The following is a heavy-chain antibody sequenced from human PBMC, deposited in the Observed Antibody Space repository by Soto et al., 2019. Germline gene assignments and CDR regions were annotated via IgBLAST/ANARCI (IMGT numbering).Heavy chain of an antibody. CDR1: GGSFIGYY. CDR3: AVTYYDFWSGYTYFDY. CDR2: INHSGST. Sequence: SETLSLTCAVYGGSFIGYYWSWIRQPPGKGLEWIGEINHSGSTNYNPSLKSRVTISVDTSKNQFSLKLSSVTAADTAVYYCAVTYYDFWSGYTYFDYWGQGTLVTVSS. V-gene: IGHV4-34*01. J-gene: IGHJ4*02. D-gene: IGHD3-3*01.